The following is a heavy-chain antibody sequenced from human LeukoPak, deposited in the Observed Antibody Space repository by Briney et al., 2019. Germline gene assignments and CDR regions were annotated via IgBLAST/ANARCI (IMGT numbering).Heavy chain of an antibody. D-gene: IGHD4-17*01. CDR1: GGSFSGYY. V-gene: IGHV4-34*01. J-gene: IGHJ6*03. CDR3: ARGTRNGDHQEYYYYYMDV. Sequence: PSETLSLTCAVYGGSFSGYYWSWIRQPPGKGLEWIGEINHSGSTNYNPSLKSRVTISVDTSKNQFSLKLSSVTAADTAVYYCARGTRNGDHQEYYYYYMDVWGKGTTVTVSS. CDR2: INHSGST.